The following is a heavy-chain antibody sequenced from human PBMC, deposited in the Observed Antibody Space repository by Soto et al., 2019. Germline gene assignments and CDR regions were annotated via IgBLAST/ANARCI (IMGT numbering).Heavy chain of an antibody. V-gene: IGHV4-59*01. Sequence: ASETLSLTYTVSGGSISGYYWSWIRQPPGKGLEWIGYMYNTGSTVYNPSFKSRVTISVDTSKNQFSLRLNSVTAADTAVHYCARDLWGYCGTDCYPLDVWGQGTTVTVSS. CDR1: GGSISGYY. D-gene: IGHD2-21*02. CDR3: ARDLWGYCGTDCYPLDV. J-gene: IGHJ6*02. CDR2: MYNTGST.